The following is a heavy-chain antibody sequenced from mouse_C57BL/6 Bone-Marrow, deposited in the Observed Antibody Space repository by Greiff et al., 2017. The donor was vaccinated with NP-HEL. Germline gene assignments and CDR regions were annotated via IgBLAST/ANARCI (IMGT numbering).Heavy chain of an antibody. CDR1: GFTFSDYG. V-gene: IGHV5-15*01. CDR3: ARRRDSYWYFDV. D-gene: IGHD3-3*01. Sequence: EVQGVESGGGLVQPGGSLKLSCAASGFTFSDYGMAWVRQAPRKGPEWVAFISNLAYSIYYADTVTGRFTISRENAKNTLYLEMSSLRSEDTAMYYCARRRDSYWYFDVWGTGTTVTVSS. J-gene: IGHJ1*03. CDR2: ISNLAYSI.